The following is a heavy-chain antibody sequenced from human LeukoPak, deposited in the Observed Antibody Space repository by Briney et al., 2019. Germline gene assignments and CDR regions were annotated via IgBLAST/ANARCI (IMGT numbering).Heavy chain of an antibody. CDR2: IFYSGST. V-gene: IGHV4-59*08. D-gene: IGHD5-24*01. CDR3: ARHSARSATMDY. Sequence: SETLSLTCTVSGGSISTYYWSWIRQPPGKGLEWIGYIFYSGSTNYNPSLKSRVTISVDTSKNQFSLKLSSVTAADTAVYYCARHSARSATMDYWGQGTLVTVSS. J-gene: IGHJ4*02. CDR1: GGSISTYY.